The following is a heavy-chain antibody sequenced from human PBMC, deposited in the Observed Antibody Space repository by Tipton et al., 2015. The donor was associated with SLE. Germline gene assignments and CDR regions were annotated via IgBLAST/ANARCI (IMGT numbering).Heavy chain of an antibody. D-gene: IGHD3-9*01. J-gene: IGHJ3*02. CDR2: INHSGST. Sequence: TLSLTCAVYGGSFSGYYWSWIRQPPGKGLEWIGEINHSGSTNYNPSLKSRVTISVDTSKSQISLRLTSVTAADTAVYYCARGQGSYYDILTGGAFDIWGQGTMVTVSS. CDR3: ARGQGSYYDILTGGAFDI. CDR1: GGSFSGYY. V-gene: IGHV4-34*01.